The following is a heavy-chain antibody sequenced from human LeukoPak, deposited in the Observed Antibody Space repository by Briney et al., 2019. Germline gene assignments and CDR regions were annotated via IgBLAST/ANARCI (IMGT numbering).Heavy chain of an antibody. D-gene: IGHD4-17*01. CDR1: GYTFTGYY. CDR2: INPNSGGT. J-gene: IGHJ4*02. V-gene: IGHV1-2*02. Sequence: ASVKVSCKASGYTFTGYYMHWVRQAPGQGLAWMGWINPNSGGTNYAQKFQGRVTMTRDTSISTAYVELSRLRSDDTAVYYCARGSREGDYSFDYWGQGTLVTVSS. CDR3: ARGSREGDYSFDY.